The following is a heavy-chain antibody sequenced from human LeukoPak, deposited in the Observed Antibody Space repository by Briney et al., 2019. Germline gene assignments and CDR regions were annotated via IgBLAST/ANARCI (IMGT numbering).Heavy chain of an antibody. D-gene: IGHD6-13*01. Sequence: SGGSLRLSCAASGFTFSSYSMNWVRQAPGKGLEWVSYISSSSSTIYYADSVKGRFTISRDNAKNSLYLQMNSLRAEDTAVYYCARDQYMAAAGTGYFDYWGQGTLVTVSS. J-gene: IGHJ4*02. CDR1: GFTFSSYS. CDR2: ISSSSSTI. V-gene: IGHV3-48*01. CDR3: ARDQYMAAAGTGYFDY.